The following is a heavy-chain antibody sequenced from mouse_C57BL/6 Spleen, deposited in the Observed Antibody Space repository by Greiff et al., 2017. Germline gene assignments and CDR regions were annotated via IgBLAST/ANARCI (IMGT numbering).Heavy chain of an antibody. D-gene: IGHD1-1*01. Sequence: EVKVVESGGDLVKPGGSLKLSCAASGFTFSSYGMSWVRQTPDERLEWVATLSSGGSYTYYPDSVKGRFTISRDNAKNTLYLQMSSLKSEETAMYYCAREAIYGSSWDYYAMDYWGQGTSVTVSS. V-gene: IGHV5-6*01. CDR1: GFTFSSYG. CDR2: LSSGGSYT. CDR3: AREAIYGSSWDYYAMDY. J-gene: IGHJ4*01.